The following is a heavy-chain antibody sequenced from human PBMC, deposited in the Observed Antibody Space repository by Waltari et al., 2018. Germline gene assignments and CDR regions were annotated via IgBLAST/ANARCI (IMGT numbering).Heavy chain of an antibody. D-gene: IGHD2-21*01. V-gene: IGHV4-34*02. J-gene: IGHJ5*02. Sequence: QVQLQQWGAGLLKPSETLYLPCAVYGGSFRNYYWPWIRQPPGKGLEWIGEINHSGNTNYKPSLKSRVSMSVDTSRNQFSLKLSSVTAADTAVYYCVTYDHPCFDPWGQGTLVTVSS. CDR1: GGSFRNYY. CDR2: INHSGNT. CDR3: VTYDHPCFDP.